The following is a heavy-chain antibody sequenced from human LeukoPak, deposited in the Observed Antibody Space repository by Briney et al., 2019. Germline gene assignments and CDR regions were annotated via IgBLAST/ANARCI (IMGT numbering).Heavy chain of an antibody. J-gene: IGHJ3*02. Sequence: GGSLRLSCAASGFTFSDYWMSWVRQAPGKGLEWVANIKQDGSEKYYVDSVKGRFTISRDNAKNSLYLQMNSLRDEDTAVYYCARENIVVVTAIRDAFDIWGQGTMVTVSS. CDR3: ARENIVVVTAIRDAFDI. V-gene: IGHV3-7*01. CDR2: IKQDGSEK. D-gene: IGHD2-21*02. CDR1: GFTFSDYW.